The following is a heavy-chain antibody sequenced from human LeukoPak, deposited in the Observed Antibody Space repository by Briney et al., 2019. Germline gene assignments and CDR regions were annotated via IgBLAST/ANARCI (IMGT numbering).Heavy chain of an antibody. Sequence: EASVTVSCKASGYTFTSYYMHWVRQAPGQGLEWMGIINPSGGSTSYAQKFQGRVTMTRDMSTSTVYMELSSLRSEDTAVYYCAREGCSSTSCYSGYDWFDPWGQGTLVTVSS. V-gene: IGHV1-46*01. CDR1: GYTFTSYY. D-gene: IGHD2-2*01. CDR2: INPSGGST. CDR3: AREGCSSTSCYSGYDWFDP. J-gene: IGHJ5*02.